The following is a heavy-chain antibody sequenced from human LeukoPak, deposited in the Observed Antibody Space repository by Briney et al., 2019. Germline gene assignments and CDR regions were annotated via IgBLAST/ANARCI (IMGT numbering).Heavy chain of an antibody. CDR1: GFTFDDYG. D-gene: IGHD1-26*01. V-gene: IGHV3-20*04. CDR2: INWNGGST. CDR3: ARVRVVGAMVDAFDI. J-gene: IGHJ3*02. Sequence: GGSLRLSCAASGFTFDDYGMSWVRQAPGKGLEWVSGINWNGGSTGYADSVKGRFTISRDNAKNSLYLQMNSLRAGDTALYYCARVRVVGAMVDAFDIWRQGTMVTVSS.